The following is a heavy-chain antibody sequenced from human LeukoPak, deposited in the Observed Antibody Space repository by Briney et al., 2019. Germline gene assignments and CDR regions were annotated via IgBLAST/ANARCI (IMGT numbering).Heavy chain of an antibody. CDR3: ARRIVVVVAATSTYFDY. CDR1: GYSLTSYR. Sequence: GESLQIYCKCSGYSLTSYRIGWLRQMPRKGLEGMGILYPGDSDTRYSPSFQGQVTISADKSISTAYLQWSSLKASDTAMYYCARRIVVVVAATSTYFDYWGQGTLVTVSS. CDR2: LYPGDSDT. V-gene: IGHV5-51*01. D-gene: IGHD2-15*01. J-gene: IGHJ4*02.